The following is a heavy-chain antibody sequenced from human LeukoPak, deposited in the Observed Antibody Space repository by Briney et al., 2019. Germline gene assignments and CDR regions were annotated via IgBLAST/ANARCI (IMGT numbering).Heavy chain of an antibody. J-gene: IGHJ4*02. CDR3: ASGKYTSFDN. CDR1: VDSIFTNNVA. V-gene: IGHV6-1*01. D-gene: IGHD6-6*01. CDR2: TYYRSKWSF. Sequence: SQTLSLTCAISVDSIFTNNVAWNWIRQSPSRGLEWLGRTYYRSKWSFDYAVSVKSRITINADTSKNQFSLQLSSVTPEDTAVYYCASGKYTSFDNWGQGTLVTVSS.